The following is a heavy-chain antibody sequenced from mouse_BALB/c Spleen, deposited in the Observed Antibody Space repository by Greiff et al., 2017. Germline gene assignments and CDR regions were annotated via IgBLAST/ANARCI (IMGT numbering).Heavy chain of an antibody. D-gene: IGHD1-1*01. V-gene: IGHV3-2*02. J-gene: IGHJ2*01. CDR2: ISYSGSP. CDR1: GYSITSDYA. CDR3: ATARYYGSSFCDY. Sequence: ESGPGLVKPSQSLSLTCTVTGYSITSDYAWNWIRQFPGNKLEWMGYISYSGSPSYNPSLKSRISITRDTSKNQFFLQLNSVTTEDTATDYWATARYYGSSFCDYWGQGTTLTVSA.